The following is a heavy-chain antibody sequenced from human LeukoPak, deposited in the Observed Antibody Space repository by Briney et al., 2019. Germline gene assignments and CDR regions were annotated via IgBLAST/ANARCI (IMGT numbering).Heavy chain of an antibody. CDR2: INHSGST. V-gene: IGHV4-34*01. D-gene: IGHD3-10*01. J-gene: IGHJ4*02. Sequence: SETLSLTCAVYGGSFSGYYWSWLRQPPGKGLEWIGEINHSGSTNCNPSLKSRVTISVDTSKNQFSLKLSSVTAADTAVYYCASLAMVRGVKFDYWGQGTLVTVSS. CDR3: ASLAMVRGVKFDY. CDR1: GGSFSGYY.